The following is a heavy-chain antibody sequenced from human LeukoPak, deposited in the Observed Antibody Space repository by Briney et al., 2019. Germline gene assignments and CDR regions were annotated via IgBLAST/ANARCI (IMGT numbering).Heavy chain of an antibody. J-gene: IGHJ4*02. V-gene: IGHV3-30*18. Sequence: GRSLRLSCAASGFTFSTYGMHWVRQAPGKGLEWVALISYDGNYKYYADSVKGRFTVSRDDSKNTVYLQINSLRPEDTAVYFCAKEHRVEYFDHWGQGILVTVSS. CDR3: AKEHRVEYFDH. D-gene: IGHD3-10*01. CDR1: GFTFSTYG. CDR2: ISYDGNYK.